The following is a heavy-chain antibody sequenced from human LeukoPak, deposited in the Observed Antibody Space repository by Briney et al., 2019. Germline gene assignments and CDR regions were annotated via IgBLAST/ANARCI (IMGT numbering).Heavy chain of an antibody. V-gene: IGHV1-8*01. D-gene: IGHD2-8*01. Sequence: GASVKVSCKASEYTFTSYDINWVRQATGQGLEWMGWMNPNSGNTGYAQKFQGRVTMTRNTSISTAYMELSSLRSEDTAVYCCARGVAPGTIGYFDYWGQGTLVTVSS. CDR1: EYTFTSYD. CDR2: MNPNSGNT. J-gene: IGHJ4*02. CDR3: ARGVAPGTIGYFDY.